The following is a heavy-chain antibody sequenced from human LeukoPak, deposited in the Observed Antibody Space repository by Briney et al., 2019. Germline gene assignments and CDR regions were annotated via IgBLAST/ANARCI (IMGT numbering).Heavy chain of an antibody. V-gene: IGHV3-23*01. CDR3: AKDLLRWSFDY. CDR1: GFTFDDYA. J-gene: IGHJ4*02. D-gene: IGHD4-23*01. Sequence: GGSLRLSCAASGFTFDDYAMHWVRQAPGKGLEWVSAIHGSDDNTHYADSVEGRFTISRDKSKNSLYLQMNGLSADDTAVYYCAKDLLRWSFDYWGQGTLVTVSS. CDR2: IHGSDDNT.